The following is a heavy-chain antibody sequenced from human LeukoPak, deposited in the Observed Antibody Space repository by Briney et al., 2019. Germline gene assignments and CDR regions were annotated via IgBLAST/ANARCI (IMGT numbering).Heavy chain of an antibody. CDR3: ARIAAAGNRRLNY. Sequence: GASVKVSCKASGYTFTSYDINWVRQATGQGLEWMGWMNPNSDNTGYAQKFQGRITMTRNTSISTAYMELSSLTSEDTAVYYCARIAAAGNRRLNYWGQGTLVTVSS. CDR1: GYTFTSYD. CDR2: MNPNSDNT. D-gene: IGHD6-13*01. V-gene: IGHV1-8*01. J-gene: IGHJ4*02.